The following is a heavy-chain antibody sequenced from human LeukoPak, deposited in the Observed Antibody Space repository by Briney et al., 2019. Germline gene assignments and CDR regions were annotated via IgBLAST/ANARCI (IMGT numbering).Heavy chain of an antibody. CDR3: ARGNILTGYCFDF. Sequence: SETLSLTCAVYGGSITSYYWSWIRQTPGRGLEWVGEIHYTGATSYNPSLKSRATISTDTSKNQFSLRLSSVTAADTAVYYCARGNILTGYCFDFWGQGALVTVSS. J-gene: IGHJ4*02. V-gene: IGHV4-34*01. CDR2: IHYTGAT. CDR1: GGSITSYY. D-gene: IGHD3-9*01.